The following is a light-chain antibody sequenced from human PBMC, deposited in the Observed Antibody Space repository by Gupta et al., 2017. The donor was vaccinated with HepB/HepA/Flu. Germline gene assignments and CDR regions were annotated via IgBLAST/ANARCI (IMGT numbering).Light chain of an antibody. CDR1: QNIHTY. CDR2: ESS. V-gene: IGKV1-5*03. J-gene: IGKJ4*01. CDR3: QQYHLFPLT. Sequence: DIQMTQSPATLSASVGDRVTISCQASQNIHTYLAWYQQKPGKAPNLLISESSIVESGGPTRFSDSGSGTEFTLTIDTLQPEDFATYYCQQYHLFPLTFGGGTKVDI.